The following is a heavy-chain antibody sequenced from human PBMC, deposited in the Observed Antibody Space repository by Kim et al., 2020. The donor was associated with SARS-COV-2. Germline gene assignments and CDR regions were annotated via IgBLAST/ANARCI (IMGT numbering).Heavy chain of an antibody. Sequence: KYYADSVNGRFTISSDNSKNAVYLQMNSLRPEDTALYYCARGGDGYNYPDFWGQGTLVTVSS. CDR2: K. D-gene: IGHD5-12*01. V-gene: IGHV3-30*03. CDR3: ARGGDGYNYPDF. J-gene: IGHJ4*02.